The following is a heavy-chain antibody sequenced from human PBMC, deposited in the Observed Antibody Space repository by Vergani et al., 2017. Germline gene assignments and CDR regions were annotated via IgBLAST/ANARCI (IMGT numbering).Heavy chain of an antibody. CDR3: TRQGSYGDVDFFYAMDV. J-gene: IGHJ6*01. CDR2: IIPIFGTA. Sequence: QVQLVQSGAEVKKPGSSVKVSCKASGGTFSSYAISWVRQAPGQGLEWMGGIIPIFGTANYAQKFQGRVTITADESTSTAYMELSSLRSEDTAVYYCTRQGSYGDVDFFYAMDVWGQGTTVTVSS. V-gene: IGHV1-69*01. CDR1: GGTFSSYA. D-gene: IGHD4-17*01.